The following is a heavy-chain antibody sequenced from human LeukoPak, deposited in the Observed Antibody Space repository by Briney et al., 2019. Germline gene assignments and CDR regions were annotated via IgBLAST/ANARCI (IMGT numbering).Heavy chain of an antibody. J-gene: IGHJ4*02. CDR3: ISFYETY. CDR1: GFTIGNHG. CDR2: INSDGSWT. Sequence: PGGSLRLSCVVSGFTIGNHGMHWVRQAPGKGLVWVSHINSDGSWTGYADSVKGRFTISKDNAKNTVYLQMNNLRAEDTAVYYCISFYETYWGRGTLVTVSS. D-gene: IGHD2-2*01. V-gene: IGHV3-74*01.